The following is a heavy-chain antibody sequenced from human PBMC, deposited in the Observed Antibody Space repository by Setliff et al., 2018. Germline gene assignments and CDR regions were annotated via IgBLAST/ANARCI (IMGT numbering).Heavy chain of an antibody. D-gene: IGHD2-2*01. CDR2: IYSSGST. J-gene: IGHJ6*03. CDR1: GGSISDNNYY. CDR3: AREPTRTGGFYYLDV. Sequence: PSETLSLTCTVSGGSISDNNYYWSWIRQPPGKGLEWIGYIYSSGSTNYNPSLKSRVAISRDTSTNQLSLELRSVTAADTAVYYCAREPTRTGGFYYLDVWGEGTTVTVSS. V-gene: IGHV4-4*08.